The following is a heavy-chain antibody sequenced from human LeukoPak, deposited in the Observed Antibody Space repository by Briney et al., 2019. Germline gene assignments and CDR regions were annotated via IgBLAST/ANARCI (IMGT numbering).Heavy chain of an antibody. V-gene: IGHV3-23*01. J-gene: IGHJ4*02. CDR3: AKRGVVIRVFLVGFHKEAYYFES. CDR1: GITLSNYG. Sequence: GGSLRLSCAVSGITLSNYGMSWVRQAPGKGLEWVAGISDSGGSTKYADSVKGRFTISRDNPKDTLFLQMNSLRADDTAVYFCAKRGVVIRVFLVGFHKEAYYFESWGQGALVTVSS. CDR2: ISDSGGST. D-gene: IGHD3/OR15-3a*01.